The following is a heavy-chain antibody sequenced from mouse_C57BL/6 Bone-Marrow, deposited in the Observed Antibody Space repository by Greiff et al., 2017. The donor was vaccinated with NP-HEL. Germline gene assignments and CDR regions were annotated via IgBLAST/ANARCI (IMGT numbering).Heavy chain of an antibody. J-gene: IGHJ2*01. V-gene: IGHV1-9*01. Sequence: VQLQQSGAELMKPGASVKLSCKATGYTFTGYWIEWVKQRPGHGLEWIGEILPGSGSTTYNEKFKGKATFTADTSSNTAYMQLSSLTTEDSAIYYCARAAQATGNYFDYWGQGTTLTVSS. CDR2: ILPGSGST. CDR1: GYTFTGYW. CDR3: ARAAQATGNYFDY. D-gene: IGHD3-2*02.